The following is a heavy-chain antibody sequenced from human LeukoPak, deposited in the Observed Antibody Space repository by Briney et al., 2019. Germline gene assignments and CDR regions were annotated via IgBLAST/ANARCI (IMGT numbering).Heavy chain of an antibody. V-gene: IGHV4-34*01. CDR3: ARQNGYFEWSPLRYYGMDV. J-gene: IGHJ6*04. CDR1: GGSFSAYY. Sequence: PSETLSLTCAVYGGSFSAYYWNWIRQPPGKGLEWIGEISHSGGTNYNPSLKSRVTISVDTSKDQFSLKLSSVTAADTGVYYCARQNGYFEWSPLRYYGMDVWGKGTTVTVSS. CDR2: ISHSGGT. D-gene: IGHD3-9*01.